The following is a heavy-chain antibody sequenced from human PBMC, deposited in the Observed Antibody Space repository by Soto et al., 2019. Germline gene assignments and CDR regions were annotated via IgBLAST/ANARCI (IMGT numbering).Heavy chain of an antibody. CDR3: ARDQMGSVRGVMDYYYGMDV. V-gene: IGHV3-11*01. D-gene: IGHD3-10*01. CDR1: GFTFSDYY. J-gene: IGHJ6*02. CDR2: ITSSGSTI. Sequence: GGSLRLSCAASGFTFSDYYMSWIRQAPGKGLEWVSYITSSGSTIYYADSVKGRFTISRDNAKNSLYLQMNSLRAEDTAVYYCARDQMGSVRGVMDYYYGMDVWGQGTTVTVSS.